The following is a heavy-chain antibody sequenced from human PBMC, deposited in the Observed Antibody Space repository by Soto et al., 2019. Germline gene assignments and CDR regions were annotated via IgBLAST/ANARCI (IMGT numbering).Heavy chain of an antibody. CDR3: PRGEWAGRFAH. D-gene: IGHD6-19*01. Sequence: VQLQQWGAGLLKPSETLSLTCAVYGESLNYYYWSWIRQAPGKGLEWIGEFYSDGTTNYNPSVKGRAANSVVDASRHFTLRLPPVTPADPALYSCPRGEWAGRFAHWGQGTLVTVSS. CDR2: FYSDGTT. CDR1: GESLNYYY. J-gene: IGHJ5*02. V-gene: IGHV4-34*01.